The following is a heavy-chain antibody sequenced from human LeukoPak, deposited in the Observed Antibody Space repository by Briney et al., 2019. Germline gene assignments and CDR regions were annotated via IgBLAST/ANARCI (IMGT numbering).Heavy chain of an antibody. Sequence: ASVKVSCKVSGYTLTELSMHWVRQAPGKGLEWMGGFDPEDGETIYAQKFQGRVTMTEDTSTDTAYMELSSLRSGDTAVYYCATALGDYGDYVGDYWGQGTLVTVSS. D-gene: IGHD4-17*01. J-gene: IGHJ4*02. CDR1: GYTLTELS. CDR3: ATALGDYGDYVGDY. V-gene: IGHV1-24*01. CDR2: FDPEDGET.